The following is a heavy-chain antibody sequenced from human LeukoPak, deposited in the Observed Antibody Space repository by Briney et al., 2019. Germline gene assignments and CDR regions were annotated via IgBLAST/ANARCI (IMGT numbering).Heavy chain of an antibody. J-gene: IGHJ4*02. CDR3: ARTLIVVPYYFDY. CDR1: GYTFTGYY. V-gene: IGHV1-2*02. Sequence: ASVKVSCKASGYTFTGYYMHWVRQAPGQGLEWMGWINPNSGGTNYAQKFQGRVTMTRDTSISTAYMELSRLRSDDTAVYCCARTLIVVPYYFDYWGQGTLVTVSS. D-gene: IGHD3-22*01. CDR2: INPNSGGT.